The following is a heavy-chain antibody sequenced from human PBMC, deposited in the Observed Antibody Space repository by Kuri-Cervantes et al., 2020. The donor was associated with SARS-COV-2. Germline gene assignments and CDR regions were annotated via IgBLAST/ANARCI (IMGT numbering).Heavy chain of an antibody. Sequence: SVKVSCKASGGTFGRYVLSWVRQAPGQGLEWMGGIIPLFGTANYVQKFQGRVTITADKSTSTAYMELSSLRSEDTAVYYCARGGSDYYYYGMDVWGQGTTVTVSS. J-gene: IGHJ6*02. V-gene: IGHV1-69*06. CDR3: ARGGSDYYYYGMDV. D-gene: IGHD3-10*01. CDR2: IIPLFGTA. CDR1: GGTFGRYV.